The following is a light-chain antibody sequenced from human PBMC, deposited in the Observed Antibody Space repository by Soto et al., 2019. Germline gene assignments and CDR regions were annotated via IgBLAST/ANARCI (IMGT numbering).Light chain of an antibody. CDR2: EVT. V-gene: IGLV2-14*01. CDR3: FSYTTSSAPYV. J-gene: IGLJ1*01. CDR1: TSDVGGYNY. Sequence: QSVLTQPASVSGSPGQSITISCTGTTSDVGGYNYVSWYQQLPGKVPKLMIYEVTNRPSGVSTRFSGSNSGNTASLTISGLQAEDEAAYYCFSYTTSSAPYVFGTGTKVTVL.